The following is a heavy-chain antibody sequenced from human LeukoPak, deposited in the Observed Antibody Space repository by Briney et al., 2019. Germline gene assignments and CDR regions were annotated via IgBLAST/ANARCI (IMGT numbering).Heavy chain of an antibody. J-gene: IGHJ4*02. Sequence: PSETLSLTCTVSGGSVSSGSYYWSWIRQPPGKGREWIGYIYYSGSTNYNPSLKSRVTISVDTSKNQFSLKLSSVTAADTAVYYCARSVVGATTLVYWGQGTLVTVSS. CDR2: IYYSGST. CDR3: ARSVVGATTLVY. D-gene: IGHD1-26*01. V-gene: IGHV4-61*01. CDR1: GGSVSSGSYY.